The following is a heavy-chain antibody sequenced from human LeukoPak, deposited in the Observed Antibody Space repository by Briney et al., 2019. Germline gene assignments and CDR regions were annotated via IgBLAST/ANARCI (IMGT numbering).Heavy chain of an antibody. V-gene: IGHV3-23*01. CDR2: IGYGDTHT. CDR1: GFTFNDHA. J-gene: IGHJ4*02. Sequence: GGSLRLSCATSGFTFNDHAISWVRQAPGKGLEWVSGIGYGDTHTYYADSVQGRFSISRDNSKNTLYLQMDSLRAEDTALYYCARIGYSTSWANFDYWGQGTLVTVSS. D-gene: IGHD6-13*01. CDR3: ARIGYSTSWANFDY.